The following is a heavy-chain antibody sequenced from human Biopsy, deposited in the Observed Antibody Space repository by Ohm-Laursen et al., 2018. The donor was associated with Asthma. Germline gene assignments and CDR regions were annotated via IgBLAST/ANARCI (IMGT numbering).Heavy chain of an antibody. J-gene: IGHJ4*02. V-gene: IGHV3-9*01. Sequence: SLRLSCTASGFRFESFAMHWVRQAPGKGLEWVAGIGLDSGTTVYAGSVRGRFTISRDNAKNSVYLLMNSLRVEDTAVYYCAREVLSSWSFDYWGQGTLVTVSS. CDR3: AREVLSSWSFDY. CDR2: IGLDSGTT. CDR1: GFRFESFA. D-gene: IGHD6-13*01.